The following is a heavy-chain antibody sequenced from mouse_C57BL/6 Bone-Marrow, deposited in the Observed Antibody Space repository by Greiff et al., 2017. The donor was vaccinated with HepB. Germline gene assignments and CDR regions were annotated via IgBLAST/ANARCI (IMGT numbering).Heavy chain of an antibody. CDR3: AREDDDWAWFAY. V-gene: IGHV1-85*01. CDR1: GYTFTSYD. Sequence: QVQLQQSGPELVKPGASVKLSCKASGYTFTSYDINWVKQRPGQGLAWLGWIYPRDGSTKYNEKFKGKATLTVDTSSSTAYMELHSLTSEDSAVYFCAREDDDWAWFAYWGQGTLVTVSA. J-gene: IGHJ3*01. D-gene: IGHD2-4*01. CDR2: IYPRDGST.